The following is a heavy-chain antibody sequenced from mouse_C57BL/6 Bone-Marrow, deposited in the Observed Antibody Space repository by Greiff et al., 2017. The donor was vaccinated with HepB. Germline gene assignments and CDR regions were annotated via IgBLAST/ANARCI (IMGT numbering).Heavy chain of an antibody. Sequence: VQLQQPGPELVKPGASVKISCKASGYAFSSSWMNWVKQRPGKGLEWIGRIYPGDGDTNYNGKFKGKATLTADKSSSTAYMQLSSLTSEDSAVYFCAREGGDDYDEGDFDYWGQGTTLTVSS. CDR2: IYPGDGDT. J-gene: IGHJ2*01. CDR3: AREGGDDYDEGDFDY. CDR1: GYAFSSSW. D-gene: IGHD2-4*01. V-gene: IGHV1-82*01.